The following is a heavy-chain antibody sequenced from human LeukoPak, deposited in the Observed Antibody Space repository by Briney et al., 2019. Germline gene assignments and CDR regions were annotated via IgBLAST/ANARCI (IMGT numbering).Heavy chain of an antibody. CDR2: INAGNGNA. CDR3: ARVIIGSSGSTPSFDY. CDR1: GYTFTSYA. V-gene: IGHV1-3*01. J-gene: IGHJ4*02. Sequence: ASVKVSCKASGYTFTSYAMHWVRQAPGQRLEWMGWINAGNGNAKYSQKFQGRVTITRDTSASTAYMELSSLRSEDTAVYYCARVIIGSSGSTPSFDYWGQGTLVTVSS. D-gene: IGHD3-22*01.